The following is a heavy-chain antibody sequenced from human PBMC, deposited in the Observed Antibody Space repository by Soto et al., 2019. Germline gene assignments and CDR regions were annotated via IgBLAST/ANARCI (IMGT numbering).Heavy chain of an antibody. V-gene: IGHV4-59*01. CDR2: IYYSGST. CDR1: GGSISSYY. J-gene: IGHJ4*02. CDR3: ARLPQLWLSGFDY. Sequence: PSETLSLTCTVPGGSISSYYWSWIRQPPGKGLEWVGYIYYSGSTNYNPSLKSRVTISVDTSKNQFSLKLSSVTAADTAVYYCARLPQLWLSGFDYWGQGTLVTVSS. D-gene: IGHD5-18*01.